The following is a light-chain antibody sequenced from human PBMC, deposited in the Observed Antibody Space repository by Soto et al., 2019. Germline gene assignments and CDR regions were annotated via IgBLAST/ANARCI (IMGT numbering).Light chain of an antibody. V-gene: IGKV1-27*01. J-gene: IGKJ1*01. Sequence: DLQMTQSPSSLSASVGDRVTITCRASQGIRNYLAWYQQKPGKVPKLLIYAAATLQSGVPSRFSGSGSGTDFTLTISSLQPEDVATYLCQHYSSAPWTFGQGTKVEIK. CDR2: AAA. CDR1: QGIRNY. CDR3: QHYSSAPWT.